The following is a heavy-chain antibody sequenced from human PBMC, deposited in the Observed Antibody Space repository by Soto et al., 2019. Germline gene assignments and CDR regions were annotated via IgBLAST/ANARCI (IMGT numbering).Heavy chain of an antibody. CDR2: IWYDGSNK. V-gene: IGHV3-33*01. D-gene: IGHD2-2*02. J-gene: IGHJ5*02. CDR1: GFTFSSYG. CDR3: ARDPRSYCSSTSCYTGWFDP. Sequence: GGSLRLSCAASGFTFSSYGMHWVRQAPGKGPEWVAVIWYDGSNKYYADSVKGRFTISRDNSKNTLYLQMNSLRAEDTAVYYCARDPRSYCSSTSCYTGWFDPWGQGTLVTVSS.